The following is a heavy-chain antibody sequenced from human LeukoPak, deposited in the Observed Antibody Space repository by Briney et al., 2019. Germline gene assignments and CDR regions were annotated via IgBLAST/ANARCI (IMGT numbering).Heavy chain of an antibody. D-gene: IGHD3/OR15-3a*01. J-gene: IGHJ4*02. CDR3: ARQQGTGPLWLFDY. V-gene: IGHV3-7*01. CDR2: IKQDGSKK. CDR1: GFPFSSYW. Sequence: GGSLRLSCVASGFPFSSYWMTWVRQAPGKGLEWVANIKQDGSKKSYVDSVKGRFTISRDNAKNSLYLQMNSLRAEDTAVYYCARQQGTGPLWLFDYWGQGTLVTVSS.